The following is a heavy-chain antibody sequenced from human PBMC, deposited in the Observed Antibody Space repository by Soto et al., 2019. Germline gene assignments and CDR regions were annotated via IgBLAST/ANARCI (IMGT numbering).Heavy chain of an antibody. Sequence: PSETLSLTCTVSGGSVSSSSYSWGWIRQSPGNGLEWIGTIYSSENTYYNPSLLSRVTISVDTSKNEFSLRLSSVTAADTAVYYCARSSSGYYLSDYWGQGTLVTVSS. CDR2: IYSSENT. CDR1: GGSVSSSSYS. V-gene: IGHV4-39*01. J-gene: IGHJ4*02. CDR3: ARSSSGYYLSDY. D-gene: IGHD3-22*01.